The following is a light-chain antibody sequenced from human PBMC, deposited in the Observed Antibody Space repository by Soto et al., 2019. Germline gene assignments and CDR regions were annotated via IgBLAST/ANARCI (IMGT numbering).Light chain of an antibody. CDR1: RDDVGGYNY. CDR3: NSYADRNNFV. CDR2: DVH. Sequence: QSALTQPPSASGSPGQSITISCTGSRDDVGGYNYVSWYQQHPGKAPKLIIYDVHKRPSGVPDRFSGSKSDNTASLTVSGLQTEDEADYYCNSYADRNNFVFGTGTKVTVL. V-gene: IGLV2-8*01. J-gene: IGLJ1*01.